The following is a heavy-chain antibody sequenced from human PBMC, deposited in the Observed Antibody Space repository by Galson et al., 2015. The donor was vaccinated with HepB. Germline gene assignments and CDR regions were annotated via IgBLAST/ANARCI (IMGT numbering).Heavy chain of an antibody. CDR3: ARDTVTLGGLRDYGMDV. J-gene: IGHJ6*02. Sequence: LSLTCSVSGGSISSRTSYWGWIRQPPGKGLEWIGNIYYDGSPYYNPSLRSRVTISLDTSNNQFSLKLSSVTAADTAVYYCARDTVTLGGLRDYGMDVWGQGTTVTVSS. CDR2: IYYDGSP. V-gene: IGHV4-39*07. CDR1: GGSISSRTSY. D-gene: IGHD4-17*01.